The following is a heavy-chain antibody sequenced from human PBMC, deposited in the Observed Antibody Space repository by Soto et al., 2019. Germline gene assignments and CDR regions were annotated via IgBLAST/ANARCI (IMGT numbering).Heavy chain of an antibody. CDR3: ARRVIGSSRAFDI. V-gene: IGHV3-23*01. CDR1: GFAFSSHP. CDR2: ISDGGDLT. J-gene: IGHJ3*02. D-gene: IGHD3-10*01. Sequence: VQLLESGGGLAQPGGSLRLSCAASGFAFSSHPMSWVRQAPEKGLEWVAGISDGGDLTYNADSVRGRFTISRDNSRNTLYLQMNSLRAEDTAVYYCARRVIGSSRAFDIWGHWTMVTVSS.